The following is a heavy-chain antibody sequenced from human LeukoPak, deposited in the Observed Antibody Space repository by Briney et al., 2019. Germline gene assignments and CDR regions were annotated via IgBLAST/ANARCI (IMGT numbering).Heavy chain of an antibody. D-gene: IGHD6-13*01. CDR2: ISGSGGST. CDR1: GFTFSSYA. Sequence: GGSLRLSCAASGFTFSSYAMSWVRQAPGKGLEWVSAISGSGGSTYYADSVKGRFTISRDNSKNTLYLQMNSLRAEDTAVHYCACSWYVRGGYFDYWGQGTLVTVSS. CDR3: ACSWYVRGGYFDY. J-gene: IGHJ4*02. V-gene: IGHV3-23*01.